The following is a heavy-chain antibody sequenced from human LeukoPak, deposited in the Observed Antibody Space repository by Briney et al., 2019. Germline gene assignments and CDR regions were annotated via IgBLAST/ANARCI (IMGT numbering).Heavy chain of an antibody. CDR3: AKATYSSSWYGLES. Sequence: GGSLRLSCAASGFTFSSYGMHWVRQAPGKGLEWVAVISYDGSNKYYADSVKGRFTISRDNSKNTLYPQMNSLRAEDTAVYYCAKATYSSSWYGLESWGQGTLVTVSS. J-gene: IGHJ4*02. D-gene: IGHD6-13*01. CDR1: GFTFSSYG. CDR2: ISYDGSNK. V-gene: IGHV3-30*18.